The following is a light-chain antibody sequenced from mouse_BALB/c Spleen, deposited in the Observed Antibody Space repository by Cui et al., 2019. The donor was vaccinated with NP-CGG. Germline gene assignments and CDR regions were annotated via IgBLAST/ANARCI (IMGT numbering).Light chain of an antibody. Sequence: AVLTQESPLTTSPGETVTLTCRSSTGAVTTNNYANWVQEKPDHLFTGLIGGTNNRVPGVPARFSGSLIGDKAALTITGAQTEDEAIYFCALWYSNHWVFGGGTKLTVL. J-gene: IGLJ1*01. CDR1: TGAVTTNNY. CDR3: ALWYSNHWV. CDR2: GTN. V-gene: IGLV1*01.